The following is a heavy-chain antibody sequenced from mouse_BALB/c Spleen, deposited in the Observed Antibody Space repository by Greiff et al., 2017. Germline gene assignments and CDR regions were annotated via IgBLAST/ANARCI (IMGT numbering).Heavy chain of an antibody. CDR3: TREITFAY. CDR1: GYTFTDYE. D-gene: IGHD2-4*01. V-gene: IGHV1-15*01. CDR2: IDPETGGT. J-gene: IGHJ3*01. Sequence: VKLMESGAELVRPGASVTLSCKASGYTFTDYEMHWVKQTPVHGLEWIGAIDPETGGTAYNQKFKGKATLTADKSSSTAYMELRSLTSEDSAVYYCTREITFAYWGQGTLVTVSA.